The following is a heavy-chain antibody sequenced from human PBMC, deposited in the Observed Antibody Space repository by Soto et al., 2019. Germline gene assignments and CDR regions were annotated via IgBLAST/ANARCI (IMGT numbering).Heavy chain of an antibody. D-gene: IGHD2-15*01. Sequence: GGSLRLSCAASGITFSGYAMSWVGQAPGKGLEWVSTISGGGGSAYYADSVKGRFTISRDNSKNTLYVQMKSLRVEDTAVYYCAKGGCSGGSCYPLDYWGQGTLVTVS. CDR2: ISGGGGSA. V-gene: IGHV3-23*01. CDR3: AKGGCSGGSCYPLDY. CDR1: GITFSGYA. J-gene: IGHJ4*02.